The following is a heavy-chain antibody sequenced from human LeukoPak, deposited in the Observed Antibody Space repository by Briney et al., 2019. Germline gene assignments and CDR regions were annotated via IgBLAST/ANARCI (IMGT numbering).Heavy chain of an antibody. CDR3: ARVGSSGDFDY. CDR2: IYTSGST. Sequence: PSETLSLTCTVSVGSISSYYWSWIRQPAGKGREWIGRIYTSGSTNYNPSLKSRVTMSVDPSKNQFSLKLSSVTAADTAVYYCARVGSSGDFDYWGQGTLVTVSS. D-gene: IGHD6-25*01. CDR1: VGSISSYY. J-gene: IGHJ4*02. V-gene: IGHV4-4*07.